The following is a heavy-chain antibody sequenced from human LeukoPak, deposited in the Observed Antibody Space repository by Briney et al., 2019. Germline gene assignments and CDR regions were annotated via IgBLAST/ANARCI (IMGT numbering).Heavy chain of an antibody. J-gene: IGHJ4*02. D-gene: IGHD3-3*01. CDR2: INHSGST. CDR3: ARTLVDFWSGYYIRSKNLYFDY. Sequence: SETLSLTCAVYGGSFSGYYWSWIRQPPGKGLEWIGEINHSGSTNYNPSLKSRVTISVDTSKNQFSLKLSSWTASDTAVYYCARTLVDFWSGYYIRSKNLYFDYWGQGTLVTVSS. CDR1: GGSFSGYY. V-gene: IGHV4-34*01.